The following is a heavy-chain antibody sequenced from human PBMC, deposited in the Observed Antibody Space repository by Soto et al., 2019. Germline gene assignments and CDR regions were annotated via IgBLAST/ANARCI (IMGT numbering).Heavy chain of an antibody. CDR2: FDPEDGET. Sequence: ASVKVSCKVSGYTLTELSMHWVRQAPGKGLEWMGGFDPEDGETIYAQKFQGRVTMTEDTSTDTAYMELSSLRSEDTAVYYCATDLGSWNFDAFDIWGQGTMVTVSS. D-gene: IGHD1-7*01. CDR1: GYTLTELS. CDR3: ATDLGSWNFDAFDI. V-gene: IGHV1-24*01. J-gene: IGHJ3*02.